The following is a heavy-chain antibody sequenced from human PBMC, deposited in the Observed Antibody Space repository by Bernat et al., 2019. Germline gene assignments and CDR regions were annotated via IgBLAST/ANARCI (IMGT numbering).Heavy chain of an antibody. J-gene: IGHJ3*02. CDR2: IIPIFGIA. CDR3: ARDQGDIVVVPAAMHLDAFDI. V-gene: IGHV1-69*17. D-gene: IGHD2-2*01. CDR1: GGTFSSYA. Sequence: QVQLVQSGAEVKKPGSSVKVSCKASGGTFSSYAISWVRQAPGQGLEWMGGIIPIFGIANYAQKFQGRVTITADKSTSTAYMELSSLRSEDTAVYYCARDQGDIVVVPAAMHLDAFDIWGQGTMVTVSS.